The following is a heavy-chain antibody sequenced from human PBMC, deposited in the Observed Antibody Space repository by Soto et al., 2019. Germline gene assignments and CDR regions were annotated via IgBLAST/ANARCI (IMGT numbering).Heavy chain of an antibody. D-gene: IGHD5-12*01. CDR1: GFTFSSYA. J-gene: IGHJ5*02. CDR2: ISVSGGST. Sequence: GGSLRLSCAASGFTFSSYAMSWVRQAPGKGLEWVSAISVSGGSTYYADSVKGRFTISRDDSKNTLYLQMNSLRAEDTAVYYCAKVPTRGYSGYDLPNWFDPWGQGTLVTVSS. V-gene: IGHV3-23*01. CDR3: AKVPTRGYSGYDLPNWFDP.